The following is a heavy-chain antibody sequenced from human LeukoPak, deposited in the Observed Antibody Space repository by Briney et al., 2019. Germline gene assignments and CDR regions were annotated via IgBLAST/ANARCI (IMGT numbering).Heavy chain of an antibody. D-gene: IGHD6-19*01. Sequence: ASVKVSCKASGGTFSSYAISWVRQAPGQGLEWMGRIIPILGVANYAQKFQGRVTITADKSTSTAYMELSSLRSEDTAVYYCAENRGSGGWYYYYYGMDVWGQGTTVTVSS. CDR3: AENRGSGGWYYYYYGMDV. V-gene: IGHV1-69*04. CDR1: GGTFSSYA. CDR2: IIPILGVA. J-gene: IGHJ6*02.